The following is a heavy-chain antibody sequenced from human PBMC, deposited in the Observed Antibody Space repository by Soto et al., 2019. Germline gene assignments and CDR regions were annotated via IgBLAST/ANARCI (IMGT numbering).Heavy chain of an antibody. CDR3: ARRYGPGFDY. CDR2: IYYSGST. J-gene: IGHJ4*02. CDR1: GVTFSGYY. D-gene: IGHD4-17*01. V-gene: IGHV4-59*08. Sequence: PSQTLSLTCAVYGVTFSGYYWSWIRQPPGKGLEWIGYIYYSGSTNYNPSLKSRVTISVDTSKNQFSLKLSSVTAADTAVYYCARRYGPGFDYWGQGTLVTVSS.